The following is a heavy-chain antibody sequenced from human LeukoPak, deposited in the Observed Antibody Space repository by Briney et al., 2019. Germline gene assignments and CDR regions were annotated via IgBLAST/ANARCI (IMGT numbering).Heavy chain of an antibody. CDR3: VKDYNWNIFHY. D-gene: IGHD1/OR15-1a*01. V-gene: IGHV3-64D*09. Sequence: GGSLRLSCSASGFTFSSYAMYWVRQAPGKGLEYVSGISSNGGSTYYADSVKGRFTISRDNSKNTLYLQMSSLRADDTAVYYCVKDYNWNIFHYWGQGTLVTVSS. CDR1: GFTFSSYA. J-gene: IGHJ4*02. CDR2: ISSNGGST.